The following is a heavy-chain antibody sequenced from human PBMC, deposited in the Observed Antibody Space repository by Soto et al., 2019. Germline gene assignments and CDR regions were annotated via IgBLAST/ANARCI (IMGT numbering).Heavy chain of an antibody. J-gene: IGHJ6*03. CDR2: ISSSSSYI. CDR1: GFTFSSYS. Sequence: GGSLRLSCAASGFTFSSYSMNWVRQAPGKGLEWVSSISSSSSYIYYADSVKGRFTISRDNAKNSLYLQMNSLRAEDTAVYYCAKAYYDILTGRNDYYYMDVWGKGTTVTVSS. CDR3: AKAYYDILTGRNDYYYMDV. V-gene: IGHV3-21*04. D-gene: IGHD3-9*01.